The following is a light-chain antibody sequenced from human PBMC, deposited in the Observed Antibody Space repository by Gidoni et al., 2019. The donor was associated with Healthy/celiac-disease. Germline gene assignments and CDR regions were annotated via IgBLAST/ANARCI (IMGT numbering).Light chain of an antibody. CDR2: GNS. CDR1: SSNIGAGYD. V-gene: IGLV1-40*01. J-gene: IGLJ3*02. CDR3: QSYDSSLSGGM. Sequence: QSVLTQPPSVSGAPGQRVTISCTGSSSNIGAGYDVPWYQQLPGTAPKLLIYGNSNRPSGVPDRFSGSKSGTSASLAITGLQTEDEADYYCQSYDSSLSGGMFGGGTKLTVL.